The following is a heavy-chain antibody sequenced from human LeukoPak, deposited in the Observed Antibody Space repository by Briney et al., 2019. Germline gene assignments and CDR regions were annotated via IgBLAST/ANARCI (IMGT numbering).Heavy chain of an antibody. Sequence: SETLSLTCTVSGGSISSGGYYWSWIRQHPGKGLEWIAYIYYSGSTYYNPSLKSRVTISVDTSKNQFSLKLSSVTAADTAVYYCARARRDGYNVRFDPWGQGTLVTVSS. CDR2: IYYSGST. CDR1: GGSISSGGYY. D-gene: IGHD5-24*01. CDR3: ARARRDGYNVRFDP. V-gene: IGHV4-31*03. J-gene: IGHJ5*02.